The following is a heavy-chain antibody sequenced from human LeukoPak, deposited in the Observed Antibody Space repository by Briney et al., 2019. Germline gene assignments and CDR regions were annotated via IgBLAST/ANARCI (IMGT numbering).Heavy chain of an antibody. V-gene: IGHV3-23*01. CDR1: GFSFSSYA. D-gene: IGHD4-17*01. CDR2: ISDIGSDT. CDR3: AKGMTTVTNAAFDI. Sequence: GGSLRLSCVASGFSFSSYAMRGSRHPPGTGLQWVASISDIGSDTYYADSVKGLFTISRDTSKNTPYLQINILRAEDTAVYYCAKGMTTVTNAAFDIWGEGTMVTVSS. J-gene: IGHJ3*02.